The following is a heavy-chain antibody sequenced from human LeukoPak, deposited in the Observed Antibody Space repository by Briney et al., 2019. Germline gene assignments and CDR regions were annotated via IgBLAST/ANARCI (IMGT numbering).Heavy chain of an antibody. CDR2: IYYSGST. J-gene: IGHJ2*01. V-gene: IGHV4-39*01. D-gene: IGHD3-9*01. CDR1: GGSISSSSYY. CDR3: ARQYQLRYFDWLLYWYFDL. Sequence: PSETLSLTCTVSGGSISSSSYYWGWIRQPPGKGLEWIGSIYYSGSTYYNPSLKSQVTISVDTSKNQFSLKLSSVTAADTAVYYCARQYQLRYFDWLLYWYFDLWGRGTLVTVSS.